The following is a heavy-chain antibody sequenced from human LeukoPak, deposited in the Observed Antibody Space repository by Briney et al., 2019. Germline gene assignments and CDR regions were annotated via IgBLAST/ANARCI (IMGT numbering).Heavy chain of an antibody. CDR3: ARENCSGGSCYSRYFDL. J-gene: IGHJ2*01. V-gene: IGHV3-53*01. CDR2: IYSGGST. CDR1: GFTVSSNY. D-gene: IGHD2-15*01. Sequence: GGSLRLSCAASGFTVSSNYMSWVRQAPGKGLEWVSVIYSGGSTYYADSVKGRFTISRDNSKNTLYLQMNSLRAEDTAVYYCARENCSGGSCYSRYFDLWGRGTLVTVSS.